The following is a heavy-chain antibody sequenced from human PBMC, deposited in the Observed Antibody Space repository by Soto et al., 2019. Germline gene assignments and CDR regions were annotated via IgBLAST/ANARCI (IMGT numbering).Heavy chain of an antibody. CDR1: GFTFSAYG. D-gene: IGHD6-19*01. J-gene: IGHJ4*02. V-gene: IGHV3-23*01. CDR2: ISGDGEST. Sequence: EVQLLESGGGLIQPGGSLRLSCAASGFTFSAYGMNWVRQAPGKRPEWLSAISGDGESTFYADSVKGRFTISRDTSNNRLYLQMNGLRAEDTAIYSCATDNVYVGSASSIAYWGQGTLVTVSS. CDR3: ATDNVYVGSASSIAY.